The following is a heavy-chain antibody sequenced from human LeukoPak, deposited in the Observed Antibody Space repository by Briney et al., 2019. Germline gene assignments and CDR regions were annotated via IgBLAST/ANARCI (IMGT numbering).Heavy chain of an antibody. D-gene: IGHD3-16*01. CDR2: ISAYNGNT. CDR3: ARDGKLRRDWFDP. Sequence: PVASVKVSCRASGYTFTSYGISWVRQAPGQGREWMGWISAYNGNTNYAQKLQGRGTMTTDTSTSTAYMELRSLRSDDTAVYYCARDGKLRRDWFDPWGQGTLVTVSS. V-gene: IGHV1-18*01. J-gene: IGHJ5*02. CDR1: GYTFTSYG.